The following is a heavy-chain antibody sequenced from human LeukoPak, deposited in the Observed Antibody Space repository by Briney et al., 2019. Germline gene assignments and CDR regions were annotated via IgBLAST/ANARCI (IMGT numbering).Heavy chain of an antibody. Sequence: GGSLRLSCAASGFTFRSNWMHWVRQAPGKGLVWVSHINTDGSSTRYADSVRGRFTISRDNAKNTLYLQMNSLRVEDTAVYYCARTLADAFDVWGQGTMVTVSS. D-gene: IGHD3-16*01. J-gene: IGHJ3*01. CDR1: GFTFRSNW. CDR2: INTDGSST. V-gene: IGHV3-74*01. CDR3: ARTLADAFDV.